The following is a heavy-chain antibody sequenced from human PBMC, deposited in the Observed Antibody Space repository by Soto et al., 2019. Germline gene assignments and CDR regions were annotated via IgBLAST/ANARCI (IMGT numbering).Heavy chain of an antibody. CDR3: ARGLVLLLWFGESKTDAFDI. CDR2: INHSGST. D-gene: IGHD3-10*01. CDR1: GVSFSGYY. J-gene: IGHJ3*02. V-gene: IGHV4-34*01. Sequence: SDTLSLTCAVYGVSFSGYYWSWILQPPGKGLEWIGEINHSGSTNYNPSLKSRVTISVDTSKNQFSLKLSSVTAADTAVYYCARGLVLLLWFGESKTDAFDIWGQGTMVTVSS.